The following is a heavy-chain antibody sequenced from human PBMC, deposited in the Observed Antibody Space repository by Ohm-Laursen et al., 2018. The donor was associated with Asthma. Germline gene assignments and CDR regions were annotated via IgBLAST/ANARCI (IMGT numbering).Heavy chain of an antibody. J-gene: IGHJ4*02. CDR3: ARDVMEWYLPAFDF. V-gene: IGHV3-30-3*01. D-gene: IGHD3-3*01. CDR1: GFTFRSYA. Sequence: SLRLSCAASGFTFRSYAMHWVRQAPGKGLEWVAVGGSYYDGGLKYYADSVNGRFTVSRDDSKNTLYLQMNSLRPDDAAVYYCARDVMEWYLPAFDFWGQGTLVTVSS. CDR2: GGSYYDGGLK.